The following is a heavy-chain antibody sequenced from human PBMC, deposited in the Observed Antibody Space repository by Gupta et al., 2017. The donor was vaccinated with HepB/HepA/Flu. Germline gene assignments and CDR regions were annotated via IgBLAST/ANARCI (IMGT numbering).Heavy chain of an antibody. D-gene: IGHD1-26*01. Sequence: EVQLLESGGGLVQPGGSLRLSCAASGFTFSCYAMSWVRQAPGKGLEWVSGISGRGDSTYYADSVKGRFTISRDNSKNTLYLQMNTLRAEDTAVYYCAKDPGKGDFYYYYMDVWGKGTTVTVSS. J-gene: IGHJ6*03. CDR3: AKDPGKGDFYYYYMDV. V-gene: IGHV3-23*01. CDR1: GFTFSCYA. CDR2: ISGRGDST.